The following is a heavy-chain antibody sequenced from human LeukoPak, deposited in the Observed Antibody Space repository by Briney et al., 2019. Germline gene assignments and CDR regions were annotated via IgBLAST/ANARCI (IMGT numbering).Heavy chain of an antibody. CDR3: AKRGPGSPQSGKYYFDY. D-gene: IGHD3-10*01. CDR2: ISWDGGST. J-gene: IGHJ4*02. V-gene: IGHV3-43*01. CDR1: GFTFDDYT. Sequence: QPGGSLRLSCAASGFTFDDYTMHWVRQAPGKGLEWVSLISWDGGSTYYADSVKGRFTISRDNSKNTLYLQMNSLRAEDTAVYYCAKRGPGSPQSGKYYFDYWGQGTLVTVSS.